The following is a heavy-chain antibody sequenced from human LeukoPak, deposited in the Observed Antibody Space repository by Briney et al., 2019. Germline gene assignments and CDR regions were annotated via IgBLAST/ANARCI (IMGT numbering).Heavy chain of an antibody. Sequence: ASVKVSCKASGYTFTGYYMHWVRQAPGQGLEWMGWINPNSGGTNYAQKFQCRVTMTRNTSISTAYMELSSLRSEDTAVYYCAKSLIYKRGYSYGYWGQGTLVTVSS. D-gene: IGHD5-18*01. V-gene: IGHV1-2*02. CDR2: INPNSGGT. CDR1: GYTFTGYY. J-gene: IGHJ4*02. CDR3: AKSLIYKRGYSYGY.